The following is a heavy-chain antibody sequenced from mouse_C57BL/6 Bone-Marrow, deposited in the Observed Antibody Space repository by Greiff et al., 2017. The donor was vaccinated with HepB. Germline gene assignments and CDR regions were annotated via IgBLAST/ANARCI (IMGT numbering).Heavy chain of an antibody. CDR2: INPSSGYT. J-gene: IGHJ4*01. CDR3: AREGVRLTMDY. Sequence: QVQLQQSGAELARPGASVKMSCKASGYTFTSYTMHWVKQRPGQGLEWIGYINPSSGYTKYNQKFKDKATLTADKSSSTAYMQLSSLTSEDSAVYYCAREGVRLTMDYWGQGTSVTVSS. D-gene: IGHD2-13*01. CDR1: GYTFTSYT. V-gene: IGHV1-4*01.